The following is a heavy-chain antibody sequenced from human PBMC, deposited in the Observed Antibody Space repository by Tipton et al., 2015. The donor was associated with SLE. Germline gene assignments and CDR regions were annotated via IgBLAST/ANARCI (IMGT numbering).Heavy chain of an antibody. CDR2: IYTNENT. J-gene: IGHJ4*02. CDR3: ARLGPHSTYSSAWYVNY. CDR1: GGSISRHY. D-gene: IGHD6-19*01. V-gene: IGHV4-4*07. Sequence: TLSLTCTVSGGSISRHYWSWIRQPAGGGLEWIGRIYTNENTNYNPSLKSRVTMSVDTSKNHFSLKLTSVTAADTAVYYCARLGPHSTYSSAWYVNYWGQGTLVTVSS.